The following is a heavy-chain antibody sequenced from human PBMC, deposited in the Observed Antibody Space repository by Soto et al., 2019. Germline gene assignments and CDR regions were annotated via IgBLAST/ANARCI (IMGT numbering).Heavy chain of an antibody. CDR3: ARVAEFQVLDRDYFYCMDV. V-gene: IGHV3-30*03. Sequence: QVQLVESGGGVVQPGRSLRLSCAASGFTFSSYGMHWVRQAPGKGLDWVAVISYDGRKKYYTDSVKGRFTISRDNSKNTLFLQMNSLRADDTAVYFCARVAEFQVLDRDYFYCMDVWGQGTTVSVSS. CDR2: ISYDGRKK. D-gene: IGHD3-16*01. J-gene: IGHJ6*02. CDR1: GFTFSSYG.